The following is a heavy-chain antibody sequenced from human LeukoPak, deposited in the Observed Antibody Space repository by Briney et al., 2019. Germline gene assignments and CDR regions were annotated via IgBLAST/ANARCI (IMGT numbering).Heavy chain of an antibody. D-gene: IGHD3-3*01. V-gene: IGHV4-59*01. CDR2: IYYSGST. J-gene: IGHJ6*03. CDR3: ARGIYDFWRLSYYYYYMDV. CDR1: GGSISSYY. Sequence: PSETLSLTCTVSGGSISSYYWSWIRQPPGKGLEWIGYIYYSGSTNYNPSLKSRVTISVDTSKNQFSLKLSSVTAADTAVYYCARGIYDFWRLSYYYYYMDVWGKGTTVTVSS.